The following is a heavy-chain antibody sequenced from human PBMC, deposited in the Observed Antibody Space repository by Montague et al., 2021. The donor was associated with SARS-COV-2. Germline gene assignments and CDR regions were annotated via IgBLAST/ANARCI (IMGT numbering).Heavy chain of an antibody. J-gene: IGHJ4*02. Sequence: SETLSLTCSISGVSITSYYWGWVRQPPGKGLEWIGHIYASGSTNXXPSLKSRVRLSIDNPKNQFSLKLASLTAADTAVYYCVRDGGNWYYFDYWGQGALVTVSS. CDR1: GVSITSYY. D-gene: IGHD3-16*01. V-gene: IGHV4-4*07. CDR2: IYASGST. CDR3: VRDGGNWYYFDY.